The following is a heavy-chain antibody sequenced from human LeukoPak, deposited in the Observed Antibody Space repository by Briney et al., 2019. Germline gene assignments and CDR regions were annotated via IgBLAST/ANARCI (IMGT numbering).Heavy chain of an antibody. V-gene: IGHV3-48*03. CDR3: AGVRGWFD. Sequence: GGSLRLSCAGSGFTFSSYEMNWVRQAPGKGLEWVSYIASSGSTIHYADSVKGRFTISRDNAKNSLYLQMDGLRGEDTAVYYCAGVRGWFDWGQGTLVTVSS. D-gene: IGHD6-19*01. J-gene: IGHJ4*02. CDR1: GFTFSSYE. CDR2: IASSGSTI.